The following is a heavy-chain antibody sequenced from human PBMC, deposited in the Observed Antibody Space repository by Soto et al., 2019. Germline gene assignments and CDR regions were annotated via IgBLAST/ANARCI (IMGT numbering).Heavy chain of an antibody. CDR3: ARDPLYSGYSSFDY. Sequence: ASVTVSCKASGYTFTSYGISWVRQAPGQGLEWMGWISAYNGNTNYAQKLQGRVTMTTDTSTSTAYMELRSLRSDDTAVYYCARDPLYSGYSSFDYWGQGTLVTVSS. J-gene: IGHJ4*02. CDR2: ISAYNGNT. D-gene: IGHD5-12*01. CDR1: GYTFTSYG. V-gene: IGHV1-18*01.